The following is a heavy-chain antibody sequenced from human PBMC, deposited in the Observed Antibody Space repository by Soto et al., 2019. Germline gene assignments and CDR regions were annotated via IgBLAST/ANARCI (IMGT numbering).Heavy chain of an antibody. CDR1: GVSGGSISSYY. Sequence: SETLSLTCIVSGVSGGSISSYYWSWLRQPPGKGLECIGSIYYSGRTHYNPSLRGRVTMSVDTSKNQFSLKLSSVTAADTAVYFCARDILVVEDVTLNWFDPWGQGTLVTVSS. J-gene: IGHJ5*02. V-gene: IGHV4-39*02. CDR3: ARDILVVEDVTLNWFDP. D-gene: IGHD2-15*01. CDR2: IYYSGRT.